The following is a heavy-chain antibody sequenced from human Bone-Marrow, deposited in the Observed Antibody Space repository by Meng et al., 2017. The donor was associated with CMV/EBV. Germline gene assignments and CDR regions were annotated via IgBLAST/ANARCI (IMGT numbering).Heavy chain of an antibody. J-gene: IGHJ4*02. CDR2: IRNKGNNYAT. V-gene: IGHV3-73*01. CDR3: TTTSVPSSGDY. Sequence: ASGFTFSGSFMHWFRQASGNGLEWVGRIRNKGNNYATTYAASVEGRFSISRDDSKNAAYLEMNSLKTEDTAIYYCTTTSVPSSGDYWGQGTLVTVSS. CDR1: GFTFSGSF. D-gene: IGHD3-22*01.